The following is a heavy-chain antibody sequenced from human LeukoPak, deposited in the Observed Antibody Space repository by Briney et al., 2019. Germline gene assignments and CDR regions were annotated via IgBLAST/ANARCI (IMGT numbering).Heavy chain of an antibody. CDR1: GDSISSYY. CDR2: IYYSGNT. Sequence: SETLSLTCTVSGDSISSYYWSWIRQPPGKGLEWIGNIYYSGNTNYNPSLKSRVTISVDTSKNQFSLKMTSATVSDTAIYYCAKPARYCSGGSCGAPWGQEPRVTVS. J-gene: IGHJ5*02. D-gene: IGHD2-15*01. V-gene: IGHV4-59*01. CDR3: AKPARYCSGGSCGAP.